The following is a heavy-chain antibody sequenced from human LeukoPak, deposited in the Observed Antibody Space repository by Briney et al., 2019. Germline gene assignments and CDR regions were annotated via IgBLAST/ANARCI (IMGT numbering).Heavy chain of an antibody. V-gene: IGHV4-39*07. D-gene: IGHD6-19*01. CDR3: ARGAVAGTD. Sequence: SETLSLTCTVSGGSISSSSYYWGWIRQPPGKGLEWIGSIYYSGSTYYNPSLKSRVTISVDTSKNQFSLQLNSVTPEDTAVYYCARGAVAGTDWGQGTLVTVSS. CDR2: IYYSGST. CDR1: GGSISSSSYY. J-gene: IGHJ4*02.